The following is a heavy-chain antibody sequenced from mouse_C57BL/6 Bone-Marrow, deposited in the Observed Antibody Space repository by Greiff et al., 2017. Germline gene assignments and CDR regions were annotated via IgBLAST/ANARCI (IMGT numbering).Heavy chain of an antibody. CDR2: IDPSDSYT. CDR1: GYTFTSYW. V-gene: IGHV1-69*01. D-gene: IGHD2-5*01. J-gene: IGHJ2*01. CDR3: AREGEYSNLDY. Sequence: QVQLQQPGAELVMPGASVKLSCKASGYTFTSYWMHWVKQRPGQGLEWIGEIDPSDSYTNYNQKFKGKSTLTGDKSSSTAYMQLSSLTSEDSAVYYCAREGEYSNLDYWGQGTTLTVSS.